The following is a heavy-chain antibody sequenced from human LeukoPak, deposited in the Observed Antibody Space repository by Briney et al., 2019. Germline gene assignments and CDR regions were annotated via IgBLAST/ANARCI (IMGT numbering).Heavy chain of an antibody. J-gene: IGHJ5*02. CDR3: TRGTDEPRDDHSRGSWFDR. D-gene: IGHD5-24*01. V-gene: IGHV1-2*02. CDR2: INLKSGGR. Sequence: ASVKVSCKASGYSFTGYYMHWVRQATGQGLEWMGWINLKSGGRNYAQKLQGRVTMTTDTSISTAYMELSRLRSDDTGVYYCTRGTDEPRDDHSRGSWFDRWGQGTLVTVSS. CDR1: GYSFTGYY.